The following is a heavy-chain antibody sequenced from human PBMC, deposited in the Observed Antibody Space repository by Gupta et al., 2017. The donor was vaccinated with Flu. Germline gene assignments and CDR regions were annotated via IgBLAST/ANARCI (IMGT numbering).Heavy chain of an antibody. Sequence: TYYNPSLQSRVSISVDTSKNQFSLEVGSVTAADTAVYYCARRGAYFFDYWGQGTLVTVSS. D-gene: IGHD3-16*01. CDR2: T. CDR3: ARRGAYFFDY. J-gene: IGHJ4*02. V-gene: IGHV4-31*02.